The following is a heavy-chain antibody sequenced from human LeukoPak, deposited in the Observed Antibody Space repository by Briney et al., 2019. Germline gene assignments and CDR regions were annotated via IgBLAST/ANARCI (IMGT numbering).Heavy chain of an antibody. CDR1: GYTFTSYY. CDR2: INPSGGDT. J-gene: IGHJ4*02. V-gene: IGHV1-46*01. Sequence: ASVKVSCKASGYTFTSYYMHWVRQAPGQGHEWMGIINPSGGDTNYAQKFQGRVTMTRDTSTSTVYMELSSLRSEDTAVYYCARGLGGSYSASYFDYWGQGTLVTVSS. D-gene: IGHD1-26*01. CDR3: ARGLGGSYSASYFDY.